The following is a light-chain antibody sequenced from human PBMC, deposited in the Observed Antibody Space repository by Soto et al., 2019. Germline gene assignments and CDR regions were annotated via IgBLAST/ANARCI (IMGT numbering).Light chain of an antibody. V-gene: IGLV2-14*01. CDR1: SSDVGIYNY. J-gene: IGLJ1*01. CDR2: EVT. CDR3: SSYTTSRTRV. Sequence: QSLLTQPASVSGSPGQSIAISCTGSSSDVGIYNYVSWYQQHPGKVPKLIIYEVTNRPSGVSNRFSGSKSGNTASLTISGLQAEDEADYYCSSYTTSRTRVFGTGTKVTV.